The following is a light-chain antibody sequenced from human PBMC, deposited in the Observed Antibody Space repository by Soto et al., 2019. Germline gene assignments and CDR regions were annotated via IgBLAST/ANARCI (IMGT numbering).Light chain of an antibody. V-gene: IGKV2-28*01. CDR3: MQALQTPLT. CDR1: HSLLHSNGYNY. J-gene: IGKJ4*01. CDR2: LGS. Sequence: EIVMTQTPLSLSITPGEQASMSCRSSHSLLHSNGYNYLDWYLQKPGQSPQLLIYLGSNRASGVPDRFSGSGSGTDFTLKISRVEAEDVGVYYCMQALQTPLTFGGGTKVDI.